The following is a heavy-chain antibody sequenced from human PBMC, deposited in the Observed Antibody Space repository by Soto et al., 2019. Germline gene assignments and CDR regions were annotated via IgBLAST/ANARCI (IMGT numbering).Heavy chain of an antibody. CDR3: ARDNDPDACDI. J-gene: IGHJ3*02. Sequence: QVQLVQSGAEVKKPGSSVKVSCKASGGTFSSYTISWVRQAPGQGLEWMGRIIPILGIANYAQKFQGRVTITADKSTSTAYMELSSLRSEDTAVYYCARDNDPDACDIWGQGTMVTVSS. CDR2: IIPILGIA. CDR1: GGTFSSYT. V-gene: IGHV1-69*08. D-gene: IGHD2-8*01.